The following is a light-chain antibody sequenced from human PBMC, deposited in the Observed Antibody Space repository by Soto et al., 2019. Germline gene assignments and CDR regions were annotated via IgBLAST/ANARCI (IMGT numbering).Light chain of an antibody. J-gene: IGKJ5*01. CDR3: QRYVYLIFT. Sequence: IVLTQSPGTLSVSPGERVTLSCRASQTVIHNFLAWYQQKPGQAPRLLIYGASTRTSGVPDRFSGRGSGTDFTLTISRLEPEDSAVYFCQRYVYLIFTFGQGTRLEIK. CDR1: QTVIHNF. V-gene: IGKV3-20*01. CDR2: GAS.